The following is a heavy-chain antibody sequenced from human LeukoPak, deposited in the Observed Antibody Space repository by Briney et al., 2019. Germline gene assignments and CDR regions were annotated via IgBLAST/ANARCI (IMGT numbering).Heavy chain of an antibody. D-gene: IGHD1-26*01. Sequence: GGSLRLSWAASGFTFNSFWMSWVRQAPGKGLEWVANIKQDGSEKYYVDSVKGRFTISRDNAKNSLYLQMNSLRAEDTAVYYCAREWDDYYGMDVWGQGTTVTVSS. CDR1: GFTFNSFW. CDR3: AREWDDYYGMDV. J-gene: IGHJ6*02. CDR2: IKQDGSEK. V-gene: IGHV3-7*01.